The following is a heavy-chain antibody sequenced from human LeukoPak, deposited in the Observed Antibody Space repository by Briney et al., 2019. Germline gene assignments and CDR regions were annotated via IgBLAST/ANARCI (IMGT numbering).Heavy chain of an antibody. CDR2: ISSSSSYI. V-gene: IGHV3-21*01. CDR3: AREVVRGAPTPFDI. D-gene: IGHD3-10*01. CDR1: GFTFSSYS. J-gene: IGHJ3*02. Sequence: GGSLRLSCAASGFTFSSYSMKWVRQAPGKGLEWVSSISSSSSYIYYADSVKGRFTISRDNAKNSLYLQMNSLRAEDTAVYYCAREVVRGAPTPFDIWGQGTMVTVSS.